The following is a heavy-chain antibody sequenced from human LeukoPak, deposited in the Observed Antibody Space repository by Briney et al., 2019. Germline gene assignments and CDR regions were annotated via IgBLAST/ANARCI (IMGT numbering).Heavy chain of an antibody. CDR1: GFTFSSYA. Sequence: GGSLRLSCAASGFTFSSYAMSWVRQAPGKGLEWVSAISGSGGSTYYADSVKGRFTISRDNSKNTLYLQMNSLRAEDTAVYYCARDLQGGGWFDPWGQGTLVTVSS. CDR3: ARDLQGGGWFDP. D-gene: IGHD4-11*01. V-gene: IGHV3-23*01. J-gene: IGHJ5*02. CDR2: ISGSGGST.